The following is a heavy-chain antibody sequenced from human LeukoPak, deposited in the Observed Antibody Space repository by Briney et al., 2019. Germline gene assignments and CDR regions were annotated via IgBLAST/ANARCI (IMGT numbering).Heavy chain of an antibody. J-gene: IGHJ4*02. V-gene: IGHV3-23*01. D-gene: IGHD3-22*01. CDR2: LGGRGVLT. Sequence: GGSLRLSWAASGXTFTNYALSWVRQAPGKGLEWVSTLGGRGVLTYYADSVRGRFTVSRDNSKNTLYLQMNSLRAEDTAVYYCARRDGSGYYALDYWGQGFLVTVSS. CDR1: GXTFTNYA. CDR3: ARRDGSGYYALDY.